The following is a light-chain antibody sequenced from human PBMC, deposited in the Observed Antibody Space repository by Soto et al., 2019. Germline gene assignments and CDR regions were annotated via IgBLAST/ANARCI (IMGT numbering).Light chain of an antibody. Sequence: QSVLPQPTSVSGSPGQSITISRTGTRSDVGGYNYVYWHQQHPGKAPKLMIYDVTNRPSGVSDRFAGSKSGNTASLTNSGLQAEDEADYYCSSYTRSSTYVFGAGTKVTVL. CDR2: DVT. CDR1: RSDVGGYNY. J-gene: IGLJ1*01. CDR3: SSYTRSSTYV. V-gene: IGLV2-14*01.